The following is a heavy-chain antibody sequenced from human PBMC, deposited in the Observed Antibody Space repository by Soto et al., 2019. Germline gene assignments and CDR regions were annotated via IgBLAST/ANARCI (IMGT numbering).Heavy chain of an antibody. D-gene: IGHD7-27*01. CDR3: ARNLDNWGIKWLAP. V-gene: IGHV1-18*04. J-gene: IGHJ5*02. Sequence: QVQLVQSGAEVKKHGASVKVSCKASGYTFTSYGISWVRQAPGQGLEWMGWISAYNGNTNYAQKLQGRVTMTTDTSTSTAFMELRSMRSDYTAVYYCARNLDNWGIKWLAPWGQRTLVTVSS. CDR2: ISAYNGNT. CDR1: GYTFTSYG.